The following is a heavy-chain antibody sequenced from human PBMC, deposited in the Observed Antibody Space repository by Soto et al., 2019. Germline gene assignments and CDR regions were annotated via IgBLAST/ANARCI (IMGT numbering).Heavy chain of an antibody. CDR1: G. J-gene: IGHJ6*01. Sequence: GSHWIRQDPRKGLEWVAVIVGDGSGIDYADSVKGRFTISRDNSKNTLYLQMNSLRAEDTAVYYCARVGCTGGYDSCDYHYGMDVRRKRTTVPVFS. V-gene: IGHV3-NL1*01. CDR3: ARVGCTGGYDSCDYHYGMDV. D-gene: IGHD5-12*01. CDR2: IVGDGSGI.